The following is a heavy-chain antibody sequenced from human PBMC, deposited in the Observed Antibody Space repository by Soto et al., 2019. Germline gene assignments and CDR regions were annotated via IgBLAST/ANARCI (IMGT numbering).Heavy chain of an antibody. CDR2: ISSSGSTI. CDR1: GFTFSDYY. J-gene: IGHJ6*02. Sequence: GGSLRLSCAASGFTFSDYYMSWIRQAPGKGLEWVSYISSSGSTIYYADSVKGRFTISRDNSKNTLYLQMNSLRAEDTAVYYCAREWEGSGWSYYYYGMDVWGQGTTVTVSS. CDR3: AREWEGSGWSYYYYGMDV. D-gene: IGHD6-19*01. V-gene: IGHV3-11*04.